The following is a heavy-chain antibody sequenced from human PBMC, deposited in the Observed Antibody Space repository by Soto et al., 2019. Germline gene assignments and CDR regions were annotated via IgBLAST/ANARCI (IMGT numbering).Heavy chain of an antibody. V-gene: IGHV3-23*01. CDR2: ISGSGGST. Sequence: EVQLLESGGGLVQPGGSLRLSCAASGFTFSSYAMSWVRQAPGKGLEWVSAISGSGGSTYYADSVKGRFTISRDNSKNPRYLQMNSLRAEDAAVYYCAKENGYSSSWCEFDYWGQGTLVTVSS. CDR1: GFTFSSYA. J-gene: IGHJ4*02. D-gene: IGHD6-13*01. CDR3: AKENGYSSSWCEFDY.